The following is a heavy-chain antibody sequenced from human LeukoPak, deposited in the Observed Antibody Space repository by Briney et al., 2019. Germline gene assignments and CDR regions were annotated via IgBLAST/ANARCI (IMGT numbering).Heavy chain of an antibody. CDR3: ARSYYYDSSGYWMYYFDY. CDR2: IYYSGST. Sequence: SETLSLTCTVSGGSISSSSYYWGWIRQPPRKGLEWIGSIYYSGSTYYNPSLKSRVTISVDTSKNQFSLKLSSVTAADTAVYYCARSYYYDSSGYWMYYFDYWGQGTLVTVSS. CDR1: GGSISSSSYY. D-gene: IGHD3-22*01. V-gene: IGHV4-39*01. J-gene: IGHJ4*02.